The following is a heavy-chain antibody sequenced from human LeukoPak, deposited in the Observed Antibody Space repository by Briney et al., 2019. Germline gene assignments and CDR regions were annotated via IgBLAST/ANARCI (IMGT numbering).Heavy chain of an antibody. J-gene: IGHJ4*02. D-gene: IGHD3-9*01. CDR1: GFTFSSYG. Sequence: PGGSLRLSCAASGFTFSSYGMHWVRQAPGKGLEWVAVISYDGSNKYYADSVKGRFTISRDNSKNTLYLQMNSLRAEDTAVYYCAKDVGVLRYFDWLLRDPEGGQGTLVTVSS. CDR2: ISYDGSNK. CDR3: AKDVGVLRYFDWLLRDPE. V-gene: IGHV3-30*18.